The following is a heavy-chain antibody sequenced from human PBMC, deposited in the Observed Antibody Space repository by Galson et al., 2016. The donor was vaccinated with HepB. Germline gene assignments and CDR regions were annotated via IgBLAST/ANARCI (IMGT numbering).Heavy chain of an antibody. V-gene: IGHV3-23*01. D-gene: IGHD2-21*02. CDR3: AKESGYSDRYPYYYGMDV. CDR2: ISGST. CDR1: GFTFSNYA. J-gene: IGHJ6*02. Sequence: SLRLSCAASGFTFSNYAMNWVRQAPGKGLEWVSVISGSTYYADSVRGRFTISRDNSKNTLYLQMNSLRVEDTAVYYCAKESGYSDRYPYYYGMDVWVQGTTVTVSS.